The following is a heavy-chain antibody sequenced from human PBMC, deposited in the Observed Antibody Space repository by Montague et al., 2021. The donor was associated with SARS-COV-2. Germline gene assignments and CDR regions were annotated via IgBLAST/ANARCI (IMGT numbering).Heavy chain of an antibody. J-gene: IGHJ4*02. CDR2: INQSGRT. CDR1: GGSFSSYY. V-gene: IGHV4-34*01. Sequence: SETLSLTCSFYGGSFSSYYWIWIRQPPEKGLEWIGEINQSGRTNNNPSLKSRVIISVDTSKNQFSLKLSSVTAADTAVYYCARRGSSVWEVTVSAELDYWGQGSLVMGSS. CDR3: ARRGSSVWEVTVSAELDY. D-gene: IGHD1-26*01.